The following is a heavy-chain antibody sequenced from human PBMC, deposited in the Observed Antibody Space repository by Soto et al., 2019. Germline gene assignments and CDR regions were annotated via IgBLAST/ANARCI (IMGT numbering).Heavy chain of an antibody. CDR1: RFSFSSYP. J-gene: IGHJ4*02. D-gene: IGHD1-1*01. Sequence: GGSLRLSCVASRFSFSSYPMTWVRQAPGKGLEWVSVISGSGTNTYYAESVKGRFTISRDSSQNTLYLQMNSLRAEDTAVYYCAKEKPTTTCFDSWGQGTLVTVSS. CDR2: ISGSGTNT. CDR3: AKEKPTTTCFDS. V-gene: IGHV3-23*01.